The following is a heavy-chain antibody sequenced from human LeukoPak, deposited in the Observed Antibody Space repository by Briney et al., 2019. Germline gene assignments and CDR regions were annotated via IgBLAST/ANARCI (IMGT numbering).Heavy chain of an antibody. CDR1: GFTFGDYA. CDR2: IRSTAYGGTP. V-gene: IGHV3-49*03. J-gene: IGHJ5*02. D-gene: IGHD2-15*01. CDR3: GRAPRPVAWNWFDP. Sequence: PGGSLRLSCTASGFTFGDYAMSWFRQAPGKGLEWVGFIRSTAYGGTPEYAASVKGRFTISRDDSKSIAYLQMNSLKTDDTAVYYCGRAPRPVAWNWFDPWGQGTLVTVSS.